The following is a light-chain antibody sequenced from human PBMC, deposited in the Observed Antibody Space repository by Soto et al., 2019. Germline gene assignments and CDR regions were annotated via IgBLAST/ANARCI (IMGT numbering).Light chain of an antibody. J-gene: IGLJ1*01. Sequence: QSVLTQPPSASGTPGQRVTISCSGRSSNIGSNTVNWYQQLPGTAPQLLIYSNNQRPSGVPDRFSGSKSGTSASLAISGLQSEDEADYYCAAWDDSLIGYVFGTGTKLTVL. CDR2: SNN. CDR3: AAWDDSLIGYV. CDR1: SSNIGSNT. V-gene: IGLV1-44*01.